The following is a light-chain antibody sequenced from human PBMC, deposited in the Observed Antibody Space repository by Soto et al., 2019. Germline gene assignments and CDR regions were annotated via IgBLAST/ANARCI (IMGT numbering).Light chain of an antibody. Sequence: EIVLTQSPRTLSLSPGERATLSCRASQSLRSTSLAWYQQKPGQAPRLLISGASTRAADIPDRFSGGGSGTDFTLTISRLEPEDFAVYYCQQYGSSPLTFGGGTKVDIK. V-gene: IGKV3-20*01. CDR1: QSLRSTS. J-gene: IGKJ4*01. CDR3: QQYGSSPLT. CDR2: GAS.